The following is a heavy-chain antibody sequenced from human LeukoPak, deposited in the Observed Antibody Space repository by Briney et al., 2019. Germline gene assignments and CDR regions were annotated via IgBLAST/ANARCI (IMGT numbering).Heavy chain of an antibody. CDR3: ASGGWQWLID. CDR1: GGSISSYY. Sequence: SETLSLTCTVSGGSISSYYWSWIRQPPGKGLEWIGYFHYSGTTNSNPSLKSRVSISIDTSKNQLSLKPTPVTAADTAMYYCASGGWQWLIDWGQGTLVTVSS. CDR2: FHYSGTT. V-gene: IGHV4-59*01. D-gene: IGHD6-19*01. J-gene: IGHJ4*02.